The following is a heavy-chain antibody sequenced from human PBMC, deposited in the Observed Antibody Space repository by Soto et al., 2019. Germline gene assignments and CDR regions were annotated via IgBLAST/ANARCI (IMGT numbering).Heavy chain of an antibody. V-gene: IGHV5-10-1*01. CDR2: IDPSDSYT. D-gene: IGHD2-15*01. CDR3: ARHFCSGGACYSGADFDY. Sequence: VVFMKICCRGAGYSFANYWSSWVRQMPGKGLEWMGRIDPSDSYTDYSPSFQGHVTISADKSISTAYLQWNSLKASDTAMYYCARHFCSGGACYSGADFDYWGQGTLVTVSS. J-gene: IGHJ4*02. CDR1: GYSFANYW.